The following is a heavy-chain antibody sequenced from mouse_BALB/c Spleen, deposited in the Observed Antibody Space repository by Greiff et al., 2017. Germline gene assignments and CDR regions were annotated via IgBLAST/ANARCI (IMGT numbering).Heavy chain of an antibody. Sequence: VQVVESGPGLVAPSQSLSITCTVSGFSLTGYGVNWVRQPPGKGLEWLGVIWSGGSTDYNAAFISRLSISKDNSKSQVFFKMNSLQANDTAIYYCAGEVRRQRWYFDVWGAGTTVTVSS. CDR2: IWSGGST. D-gene: IGHD2-14*01. J-gene: IGHJ1*01. V-gene: IGHV2-2*02. CDR3: AGEVRRQRWYFDV. CDR1: GFSLTGYG.